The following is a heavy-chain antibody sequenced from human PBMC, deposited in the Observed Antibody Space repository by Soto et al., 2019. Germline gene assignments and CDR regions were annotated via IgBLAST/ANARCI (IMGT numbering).Heavy chain of an antibody. CDR2: IGTAGDT. CDR1: GFTFSSYD. J-gene: IGHJ6*02. V-gene: IGHV3-13*01. CDR3: ARHAHKASRGGMDV. D-gene: IGHD3-10*01. Sequence: EVQLVESGGGLVQPGGSLRLSCAASGFTFSSYDMHWVRQATGKGLEWVSAIGTAGDTYYPGSVKGRFTITRENAKNSLYLQMTSLRAGDTAVYYCARHAHKASRGGMDVWGQGTTVTVSS.